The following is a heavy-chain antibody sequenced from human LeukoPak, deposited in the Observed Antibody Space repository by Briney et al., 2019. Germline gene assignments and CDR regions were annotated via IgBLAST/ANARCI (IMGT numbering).Heavy chain of an antibody. Sequence: SETLSLTCAVSGGSISNSNYYWGWIRQPPGKGLEWIGSIYYSGSTYYNPSLKSRVTISVDTSKNQFSLKLSSVTAADTAVYYCARKYYYGSGFDPWGQGTLVTVSS. V-gene: IGHV4-39*07. CDR2: IYYSGST. D-gene: IGHD3-10*01. J-gene: IGHJ5*02. CDR3: ARKYYYGSGFDP. CDR1: GGSISNSNYY.